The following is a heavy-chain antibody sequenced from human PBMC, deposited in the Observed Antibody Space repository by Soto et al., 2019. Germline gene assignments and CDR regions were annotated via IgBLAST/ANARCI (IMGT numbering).Heavy chain of an antibody. V-gene: IGHV1-18*01. Sequence: ASVKVSCKASGYTFTSYGISWVRQAPGQGLEWMGWISAYNGNTNYAQKLQGRVTMTTDTSTSTAYMELRSLRSDDTAVYYCARPRYDYVWGTYRTCDYWGQGTLVTVPS. D-gene: IGHD3-16*02. CDR3: ARPRYDYVWGTYRTCDY. CDR2: ISAYNGNT. CDR1: GYTFTSYG. J-gene: IGHJ4*02.